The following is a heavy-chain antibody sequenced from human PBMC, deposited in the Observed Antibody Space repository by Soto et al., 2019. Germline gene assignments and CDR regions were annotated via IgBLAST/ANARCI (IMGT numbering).Heavy chain of an antibody. J-gene: IGHJ6*03. Sequence: SETLSLTCTVSGGSISSYYWSWIRQPPGKGLEWIGYIYYSGSTNYNPSLKSRVTISVDTSKNQFSLKLSSVTAADTAVYYCARHSLDVPAAIEGYYYYYMDVWGKGTTVTVSS. CDR2: IYYSGST. CDR3: ARHSLDVPAAIEGYYYYYMDV. CDR1: GGSISSYY. D-gene: IGHD2-2*02. V-gene: IGHV4-59*08.